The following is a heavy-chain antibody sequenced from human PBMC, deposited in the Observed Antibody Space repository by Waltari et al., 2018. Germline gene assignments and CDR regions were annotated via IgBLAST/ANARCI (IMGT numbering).Heavy chain of an antibody. Sequence: QVQLVQSGAEVKKPGSSVKVSCKASGGTFSSYTISWVRQAPGQGLEWMGRIIPILGIANYAQKFQGRVTITADKSTSTAYMELSSLRSEDTAVYYCARDVSEAATGVGYWFDPWGQGTLVTVSS. CDR3: ARDVSEAATGVGYWFDP. V-gene: IGHV1-69*08. CDR1: GGTFSSYT. D-gene: IGHD6-13*01. J-gene: IGHJ5*02. CDR2: IIPILGIA.